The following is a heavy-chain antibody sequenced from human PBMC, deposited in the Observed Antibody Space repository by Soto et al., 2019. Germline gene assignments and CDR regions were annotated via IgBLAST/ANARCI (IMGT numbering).Heavy chain of an antibody. V-gene: IGHV3-21*06. Sequence: EEQLVESGGGLVKPGWSLRLSYAASGFTFSTSIMIWVRQAPGTGLEWVSSITSSSSHMFYADSVKGRFTISRDNARNSLYLPMNSLRAEDTAIYYCTTALGRVPTITWGQGTLVIVSS. CDR3: TTALGRVPTIT. CDR2: ITSSSSHM. J-gene: IGHJ4*02. CDR1: GFTFSTSI. D-gene: IGHD5-12*01.